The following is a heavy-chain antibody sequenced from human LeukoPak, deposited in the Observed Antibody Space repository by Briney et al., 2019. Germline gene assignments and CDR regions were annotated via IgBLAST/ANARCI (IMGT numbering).Heavy chain of an antibody. D-gene: IGHD6-13*01. Sequence: SETLSLTCAVSGGSISSSNWWSWVRQPPGKGLEWIGEIYHSGSTNYNPSLKSRVTISVDKSKNQFSLKLSSVTAADTAVYYCARDWRIAAAGTGGWFDPWGQGTLVTVSS. J-gene: IGHJ5*02. V-gene: IGHV4-4*02. CDR1: GGSISSSNW. CDR3: ARDWRIAAAGTGGWFDP. CDR2: IYHSGST.